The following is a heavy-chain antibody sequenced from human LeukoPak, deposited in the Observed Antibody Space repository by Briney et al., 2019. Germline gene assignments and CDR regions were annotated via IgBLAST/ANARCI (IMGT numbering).Heavy chain of an antibody. V-gene: IGHV4-4*07. J-gene: IGHJ3*02. CDR2: IYTSGST. CDR3: ARDAPANAFDI. CDR1: GGSISSYY. Sequence: SETLSLTCTVSGGSISSYYWSWIRQSAGKGLEWIGRIYTSGSTNYNPSLKSRVTMSVDTSKNQFSLKLSSVPAADTAVYYCARDAPANAFDIWGQGTMVTVSS.